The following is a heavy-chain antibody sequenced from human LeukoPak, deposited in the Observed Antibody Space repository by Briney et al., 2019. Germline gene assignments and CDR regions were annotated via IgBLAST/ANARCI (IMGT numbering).Heavy chain of an antibody. V-gene: IGHV3-7*01. J-gene: IGHJ4*02. CDR3: ATLNGPLFEY. D-gene: IGHD2-8*01. CDR1: GFTFSNYW. CDR2: IHQHGNEK. Sequence: PGGSLTLSCAASGFTFSNYWRSWVRQAPGKGLEWVASIHQHGNEKYFVGSVRGRFTISRDNAKNSLYLQMSGLRAEDTAVYYCATLNGPLFEYWGQGTLVTVSS.